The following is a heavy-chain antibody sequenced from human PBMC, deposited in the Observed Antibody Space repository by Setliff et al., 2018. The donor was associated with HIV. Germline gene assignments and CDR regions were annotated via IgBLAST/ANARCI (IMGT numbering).Heavy chain of an antibody. Sequence: SVKVSCKASGGTFSSYAISWVRQAPGQGLEWMGGIIPIVDIAKYAQKFQDRVTITADKSTSTAFMELSSLRSEDTAVYYCARGAYRRRDGGTYFYQFDFWGRGTLVNVSS. V-gene: IGHV1-69*10. CDR3: ARGAYRRRDGGTYFYQFDF. CDR1: GGTFSSYA. D-gene: IGHD1-26*01. J-gene: IGHJ4*02. CDR2: IIPIVDIA.